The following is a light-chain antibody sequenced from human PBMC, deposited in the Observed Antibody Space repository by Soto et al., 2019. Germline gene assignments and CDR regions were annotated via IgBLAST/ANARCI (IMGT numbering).Light chain of an antibody. CDR2: GAS. V-gene: IGKV3-15*01. J-gene: IGKJ1*01. Sequence: EIVMTQSPATLSVSPGDRATLSCRASQSVSSNLAWYQQKPGQAPRLLIYGASTRATGIPARFSGSGSGTEFTLTISSLQSEDFAVYYCQQDNNWWTFGQGTKVEIK. CDR3: QQDNNWWT. CDR1: QSVSSN.